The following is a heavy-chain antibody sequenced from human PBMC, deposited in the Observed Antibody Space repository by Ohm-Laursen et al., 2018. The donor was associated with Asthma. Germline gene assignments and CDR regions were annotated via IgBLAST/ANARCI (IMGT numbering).Heavy chain of an antibody. CDR1: GFTFSSYA. CDR3: AKVESNSDHDIDY. J-gene: IGHJ4*02. CDR2: ISGSGGNT. D-gene: IGHD2/OR15-2a*01. Sequence: SLRLSCAASGFTFSSYAMNWVRQAPGKGLEWVSTISGSGGNTYYADSVKGRFTISRDNSKNTLYLQMNSLRAEDTAVYYCAKVESNSDHDIDYWGQGTLVTVSS. V-gene: IGHV3-23*01.